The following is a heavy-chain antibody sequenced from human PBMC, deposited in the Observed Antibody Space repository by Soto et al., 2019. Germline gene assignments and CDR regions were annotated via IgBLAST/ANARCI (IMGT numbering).Heavy chain of an antibody. V-gene: IGHV5-51*01. CDR2: IYPGDSDT. CDR1: GYSFTIYW. D-gene: IGHD1-7*01. CDR3: ASQNPLFITGTTPAFDI. J-gene: IGHJ3*02. Sequence: LGESLKISCNGSGYSFTIYWIGWVRQMPGKGLEWMGIIYPGDSDTRYSPSFQGQVTISADKSISTAYLQWSGLKASDTAMYYCASQNPLFITGTTPAFDIWGQGTMVNVSS.